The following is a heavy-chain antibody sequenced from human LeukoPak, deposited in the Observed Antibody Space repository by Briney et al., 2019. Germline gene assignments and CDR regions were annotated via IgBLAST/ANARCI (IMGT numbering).Heavy chain of an antibody. Sequence: GESLILACAASRFTFSSYSLNWVRQAPGKGLEWVSYISSGGSTIYYADSVKGRFTISRDNARSSLYLQMDSLRDEDTAVYYCARDGYGDYLFDYWGQGTLVTVSS. CDR2: ISSGGSTI. CDR1: RFTFSSYS. CDR3: ARDGYGDYLFDY. J-gene: IGHJ4*02. V-gene: IGHV3-48*02. D-gene: IGHD4-17*01.